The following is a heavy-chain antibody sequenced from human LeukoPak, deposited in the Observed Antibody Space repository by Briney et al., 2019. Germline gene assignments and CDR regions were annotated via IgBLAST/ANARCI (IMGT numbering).Heavy chain of an antibody. V-gene: IGHV6-1*01. CDR2: TYYRSKWFN. CDR1: GDSVSTNIGA. J-gene: IGHJ3*02. D-gene: IGHD1-1*01. CDR3: ARSFTTSAGAFDI. Sequence: SQTLSLTCDISGDSVSTNIGAWHWIRQSPSRSLEWLGRTYYRSKWFNDYALSVKSRVSINPDTSKNQFSPQLNSVTPEDTAVYYCARSFTTSAGAFDIWGQGTMVTVSS.